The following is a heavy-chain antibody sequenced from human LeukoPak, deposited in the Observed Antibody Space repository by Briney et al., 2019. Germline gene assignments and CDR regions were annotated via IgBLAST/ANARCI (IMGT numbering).Heavy chain of an antibody. Sequence: GGSLRLSCAASGFTFSSYWMHWVRQAPGKGLVWVSRINSDGSSTSYADSVKGRFTISRDNAKNSLYLQMNSLRAEDTALYYCAKGTYFDWLSHFDYWGQGTLVTVSS. V-gene: IGHV3-74*01. J-gene: IGHJ4*02. CDR1: GFTFSSYW. D-gene: IGHD3-9*01. CDR3: AKGTYFDWLSHFDY. CDR2: INSDGSST.